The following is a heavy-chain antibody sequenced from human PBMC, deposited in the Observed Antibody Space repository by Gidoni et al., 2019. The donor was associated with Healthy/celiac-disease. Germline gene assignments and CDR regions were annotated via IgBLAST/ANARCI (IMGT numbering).Heavy chain of an antibody. Sequence: QVQLVQSGAEVKKPGSSVKVSCKASGGTFSSYAISWVRQAPGQGLEWMGRIIPILGIANYAQKFQGRVTITADKSTSTAYMELSSLRSEDTAVYYCARVEMATISYYYYGMDVWGQGTTVTVSS. V-gene: IGHV1-69*04. CDR1: GGTFSSYA. D-gene: IGHD5-12*01. CDR2: IIPILGIA. J-gene: IGHJ6*02. CDR3: ARVEMATISYYYYGMDV.